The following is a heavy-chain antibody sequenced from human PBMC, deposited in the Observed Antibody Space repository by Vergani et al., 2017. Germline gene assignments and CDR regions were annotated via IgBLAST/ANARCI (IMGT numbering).Heavy chain of an antibody. J-gene: IGHJ6*02. Sequence: QVQLVQSGAEVKKPGSSVQVSCKASGGTFSSYTISWVRQAPGQGLEWMGGIIPIFGPANYAQKFQGRVTITADDSTSTAYMGLSSLRAGYTAVYYCAIDWGRYCSGTSCYGSIYYYYYYGMDVWGQGTTVTVSS. D-gene: IGHD2-2*01. CDR2: IIPIFGPA. CDR3: AIDWGRYCSGTSCYGSIYYYYYYGMDV. CDR1: GGTFSSYT. V-gene: IGHV1-69*12.